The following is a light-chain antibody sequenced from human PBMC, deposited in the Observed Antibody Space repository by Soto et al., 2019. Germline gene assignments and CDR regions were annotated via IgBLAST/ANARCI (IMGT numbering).Light chain of an antibody. CDR2: DAS. CDR1: QNINNY. Sequence: DIRMSQSLSSLSGCVGVRVTMTCQASQNINNYLNWYQQKPGRAPKLLIYDASNLEAGVPSRFRGSGSGTDFTFTISRLQPEDLATYYCHQYENLSTFGQGTRLEIK. V-gene: IGKV1-33*01. CDR3: HQYENLST. J-gene: IGKJ5*01.